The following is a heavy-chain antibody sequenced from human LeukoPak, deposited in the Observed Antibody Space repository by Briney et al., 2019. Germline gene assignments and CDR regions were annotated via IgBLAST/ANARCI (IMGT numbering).Heavy chain of an antibody. V-gene: IGHV3-48*01. CDR1: GFIFSSYS. CDR3: AKDRGNDYGVFDY. D-gene: IGHD4-17*01. CDR2: ISSGSGTT. J-gene: IGHJ4*02. Sequence: PGGSLRLSCAASGFIFSSYSMSWVRQTPGKGLEWVSYISSGSGTTYYGDSVQGRFITSRDNAKNSLHLQMNSLRAEDTGVYYCAKDRGNDYGVFDYWGQGILVAVSS.